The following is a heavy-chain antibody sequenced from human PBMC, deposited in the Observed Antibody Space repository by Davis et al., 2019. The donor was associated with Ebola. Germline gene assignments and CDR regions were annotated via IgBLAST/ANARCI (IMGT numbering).Heavy chain of an antibody. D-gene: IGHD3-3*02. CDR3: ARVDRLAFDP. J-gene: IGHJ5*02. Sequence: SETLSLTCAVHGGSFRGYYWSWIRQPPGKGLEWIGEINHSGSTNYNPSLKSRVTISVDTSKNQFSLKLSSVTAADTAVYYCARVDRLAFDPWGQGTLVTVSS. CDR1: GGSFRGYY. CDR2: INHSGST. V-gene: IGHV4-34*01.